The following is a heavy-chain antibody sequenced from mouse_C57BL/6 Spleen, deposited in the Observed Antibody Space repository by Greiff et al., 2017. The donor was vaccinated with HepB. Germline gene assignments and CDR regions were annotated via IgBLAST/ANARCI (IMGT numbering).Heavy chain of an antibody. D-gene: IGHD2-10*02. V-gene: IGHV3-1*01. Sequence: DVQLQESGPGMVKPSQSLSLTCTVTGYSITSGYDWHWIRHFPGNKLEWMGYISYSGSTNYNPSLKSRISITHDTSKNHFFLKLNSVTTEDTATYYCARGYGYYFDYWGQGTTLTVSS. CDR3: ARGYGYYFDY. CDR1: GYSITSGYD. CDR2: ISYSGST. J-gene: IGHJ2*01.